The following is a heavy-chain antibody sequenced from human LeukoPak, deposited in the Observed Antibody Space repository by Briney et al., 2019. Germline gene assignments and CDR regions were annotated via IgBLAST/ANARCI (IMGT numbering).Heavy chain of an antibody. D-gene: IGHD3-9*01. Sequence: PSETLSLTCAVYGGSFGGYYWSWIRQPPGKGLEWIGEINHSGSTNYNPSLKSRVTISVDTSKNQFSLKLSSVTAADTAVYYCARGQGKLRLVYFDYWGQGTLVTVSS. V-gene: IGHV4-34*01. CDR1: GGSFGGYY. CDR2: INHSGST. CDR3: ARGQGKLRLVYFDY. J-gene: IGHJ4*02.